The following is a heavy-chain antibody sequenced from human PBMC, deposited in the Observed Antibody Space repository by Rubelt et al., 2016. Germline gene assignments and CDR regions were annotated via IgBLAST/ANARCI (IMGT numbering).Heavy chain of an antibody. CDR1: GYSFTSYW. J-gene: IGHJ6*03. Sequence: EVQLVQSGAEVKKPGESLRISCKGSGYSFTSYWISWVRQMPGKGLEWMGRIDPRDSYTNYSPSFQGHVTFDADKSISTAYLRWSSLKAADTAMYYCARLGGLVVSRYDYDYMDVWGKGTTVTVSS. CDR2: IDPRDSYT. V-gene: IGHV5-10-1*01. D-gene: IGHD2-15*01. CDR3: ARLGGLVVSRYDYDYMDV.